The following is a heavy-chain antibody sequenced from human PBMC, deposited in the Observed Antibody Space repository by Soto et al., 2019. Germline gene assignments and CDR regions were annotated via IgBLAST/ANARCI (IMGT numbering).Heavy chain of an antibody. Sequence: GGSLRLSCAVSGFTFCGGDWMKWVRQAPGKGLEWVATIKEDGRETYYVDSVKGRFTISRDSAKNSLYLQMSSLRVEDTAVYYCASTRGYWGQGTLVTVSS. CDR2: IKEDGRET. J-gene: IGHJ4*02. CDR1: GFTFCGGDW. V-gene: IGHV3-7*03. D-gene: IGHD3-3*01. CDR3: ASTRGY.